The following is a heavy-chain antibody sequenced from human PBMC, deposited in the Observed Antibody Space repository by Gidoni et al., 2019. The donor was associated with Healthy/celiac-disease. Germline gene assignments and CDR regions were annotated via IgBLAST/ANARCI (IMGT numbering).Heavy chain of an antibody. Sequence: AVSGGSISSSNWWSWVRQPPGKGLEWIGEIYHIGSTNYNPSLKSRVTISVDKSKNQFSLKLSSVTAADTAVYYCASLAYYDSSGYSVDYWGQGTLVTVSS. V-gene: IGHV4-4*02. J-gene: IGHJ4*02. D-gene: IGHD3-22*01. CDR1: GGSISSSNW. CDR2: IYHIGST. CDR3: ASLAYYDSSGYSVDY.